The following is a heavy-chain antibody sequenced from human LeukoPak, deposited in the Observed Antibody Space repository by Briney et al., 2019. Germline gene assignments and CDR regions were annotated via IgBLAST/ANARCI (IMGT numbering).Heavy chain of an antibody. Sequence: NASETLSLTCAVYGGSFSGYYWSWIRQPPGKGLEWIGEINHSGSTNYNPSLKSRVTISVDTSKNQFSLKLSSVTAADTAVYYCARGRSSVRTMIVVVTRINWFGPWGQGTLVTVSS. CDR2: INHSGST. V-gene: IGHV4-34*01. CDR3: ARGRSSVRTMIVVVTRINWFGP. D-gene: IGHD3-22*01. CDR1: GGSFSGYY. J-gene: IGHJ5*02.